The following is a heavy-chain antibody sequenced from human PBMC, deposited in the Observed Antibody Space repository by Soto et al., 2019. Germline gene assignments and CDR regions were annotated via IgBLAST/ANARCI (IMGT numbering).Heavy chain of an antibody. Sequence: ASVKVSCKASGYTFTGYYMHWVLQAPGQGLEWMGWINPNSGGTNYAQKFQGRVTMTRDTSISTAYMELSRLRSDDTAVYYCARAANVVVVAATLNTFDYWGQGTLVTVSS. CDR2: INPNSGGT. CDR3: ARAANVVVVAATLNTFDY. J-gene: IGHJ4*02. CDR1: GYTFTGYY. D-gene: IGHD2-15*01. V-gene: IGHV1-2*02.